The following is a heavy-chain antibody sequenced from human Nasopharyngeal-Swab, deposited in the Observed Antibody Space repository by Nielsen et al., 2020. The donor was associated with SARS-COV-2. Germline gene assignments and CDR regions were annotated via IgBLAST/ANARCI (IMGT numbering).Heavy chain of an antibody. CDR3: ARDYYDNYDSDY. D-gene: IGHD3-22*01. J-gene: IGHJ4*02. CDR2: INPDSGDT. Sequence: ASVKVSCKTSGYTFTDYCIHWLRQVPGQGLEWVGCINPDSGDTRYAQKFQGRVTVTRDRSRSTAYIELSRLRSDDTAVYYCARDYYDNYDSDYWGQGTLVTVSS. V-gene: IGHV1-2*02. CDR1: GYTFTDYC.